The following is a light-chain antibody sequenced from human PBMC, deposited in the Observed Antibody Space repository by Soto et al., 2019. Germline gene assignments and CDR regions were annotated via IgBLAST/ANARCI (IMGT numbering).Light chain of an antibody. J-gene: IGLJ2*01. V-gene: IGLV2-23*01. CDR3: CSYAGGASVV. CDR1: SSDIGRYNL. CDR2: EDI. Sequence: QSVLTQPASVSGSPGQSITISCTGTSSDIGRYNLVSWYQQHPGKAPKLIIYEDIERPSGVSDRFSGSKSGNTASLTISGLQTEYEADYYCCSYAGGASVVFGGGTKLTVL.